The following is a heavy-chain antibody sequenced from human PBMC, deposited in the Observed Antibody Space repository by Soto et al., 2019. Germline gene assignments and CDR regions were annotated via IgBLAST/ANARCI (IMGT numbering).Heavy chain of an antibody. Sequence: GGSLRLSCPASVFTFSEYSMSWVRQAPGKGLEWVSSITHSGTYVYYADSVKGRFTISRDSASNSLFLQMTSLRAEDTAVYHCARARGNDWYSDYWGQGTLVTVSS. CDR2: ITHSGTYV. V-gene: IGHV3-21*01. CDR3: ARARGNDWYSDY. D-gene: IGHD5-12*01. CDR1: VFTFSEYS. J-gene: IGHJ4*02.